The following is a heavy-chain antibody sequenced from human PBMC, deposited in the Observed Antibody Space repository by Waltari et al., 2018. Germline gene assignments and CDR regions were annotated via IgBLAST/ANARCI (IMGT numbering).Heavy chain of an antibody. CDR1: GFTFRDLS. V-gene: IGHV3-49*03. CDR2: IRRAVSGATT. J-gene: IGHJ4*02. CDR3: ARETGAITGLRGDVDS. Sequence: EVQLVESGGDLVQPGRSLRLSCKASGFTFRDLSMSWFRQAPGKGVEWVGLIRRAVSGATTEYAASVKGRFTLSRDDSKSILYLHMNSPNSDDTAVYYCARETGAITGLRGDVDSWGQGTLVTVSS. D-gene: IGHD3-10*01.